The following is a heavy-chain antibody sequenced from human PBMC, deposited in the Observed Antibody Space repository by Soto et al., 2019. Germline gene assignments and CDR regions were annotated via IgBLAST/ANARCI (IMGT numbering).Heavy chain of an antibody. Sequence: PGEALKISCKGSGYSFTSYWFGWVRQMPGKGLEWMGIIYPGDSDTRYSPSFQGQVTISADKSISTAYLQWSSLKASDTAMYYCARLQDIVLVPAATRDRYFDYWGQGTLVTVSS. D-gene: IGHD2-2*01. V-gene: IGHV5-51*01. CDR2: IYPGDSDT. J-gene: IGHJ4*02. CDR1: GYSFTSYW. CDR3: ARLQDIVLVPAATRDRYFDY.